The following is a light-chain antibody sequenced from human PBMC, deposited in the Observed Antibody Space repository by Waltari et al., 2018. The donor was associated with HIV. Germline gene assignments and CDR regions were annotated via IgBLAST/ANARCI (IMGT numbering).Light chain of an antibody. CDR3: LLSFNGVVV. Sequence: QAVVTQEPSLTVSAGGTVTLTCASSTGAVTSGHCPYWFQRRPGQAPKTLIYDTTKRPSWTPARFSGSLLGGKAALTLSGAQFEDEADYFCLLSFNGVVVFGGGTTLTVL. CDR1: TGAVTSGHC. CDR2: DTT. V-gene: IGLV7-46*01. J-gene: IGLJ2*01.